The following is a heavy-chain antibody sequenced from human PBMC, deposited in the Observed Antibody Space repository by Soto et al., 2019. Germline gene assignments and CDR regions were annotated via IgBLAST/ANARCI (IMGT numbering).Heavy chain of an antibody. D-gene: IGHD6-19*01. V-gene: IGHV1-18*01. CDR2: ISAYNGNT. CDR3: ARVRSEQWLVIHYYGMDV. Sequence: ASVKVSCKASGYTFTSYGISWVRQAPGQGLEWMGWISAYNGNTNYAQKLQGRVTMTTETSTSTAYMELRSLRSDDTAVYYCARVRSEQWLVIHYYGMDVWGQGTTVTVSS. J-gene: IGHJ6*02. CDR1: GYTFTSYG.